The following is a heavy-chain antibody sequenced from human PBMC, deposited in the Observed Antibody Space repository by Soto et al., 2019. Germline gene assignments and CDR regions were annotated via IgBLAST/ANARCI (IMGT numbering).Heavy chain of an antibody. D-gene: IGHD3-10*01. Sequence: GGSLRLSCAASGFTFSSYAMHWVRQAPGKGLEWVAVISYDGSNKYYADSVKGRFTISRDNSKNTLYLQMNSLRAEDTAVYYCARDRLGLVRGVITRYFDYWAQGTLVTGSS. CDR3: ARDRLGLVRGVITRYFDY. CDR2: ISYDGSNK. V-gene: IGHV3-30-3*01. J-gene: IGHJ4*02. CDR1: GFTFSSYA.